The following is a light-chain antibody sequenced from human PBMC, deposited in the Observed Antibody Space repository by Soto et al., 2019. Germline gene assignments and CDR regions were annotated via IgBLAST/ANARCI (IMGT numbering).Light chain of an antibody. J-gene: IGKJ4*01. Sequence: DLVMTQTPLSLPVTPGEPASISCRSSQSLLDSDDGNTYLDWYLQKPGQSPQLLIYTVSYRASGVPDRFSGSGSGTDFTLKISRVEAEDVGVYYCMQRIQFPLTFGGGTKVEIK. CDR1: QSLLDSDDGNTY. V-gene: IGKV2-40*01. CDR3: MQRIQFPLT. CDR2: TVS.